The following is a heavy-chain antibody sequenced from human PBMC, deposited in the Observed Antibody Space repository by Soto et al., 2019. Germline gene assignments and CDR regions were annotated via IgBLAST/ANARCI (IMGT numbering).Heavy chain of an antibody. V-gene: IGHV1-69*13. Sequence: VKVSCKASGGTFSSYAISWVRQAPGQGLEWMGGIIPIFGTANYAQKFQGRVTITADESTSTAYMELSSLRSEDTAVYYCARDCRGNCITIFGVVTAADGMDVWGQGTTVTVSS. CDR2: IIPIFGTA. D-gene: IGHD3-3*01. CDR1: GGTFSSYA. J-gene: IGHJ6*02. CDR3: ARDCRGNCITIFGVVTAADGMDV.